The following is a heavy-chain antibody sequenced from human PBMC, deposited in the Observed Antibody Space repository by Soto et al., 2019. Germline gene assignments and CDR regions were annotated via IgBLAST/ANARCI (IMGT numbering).Heavy chain of an antibody. CDR3: ARARGYSYGLGDY. CDR2: INPNSGGT. D-gene: IGHD5-18*01. Sequence: ASVKVSCKXSGYTFTGYYMHWVRQAPGQGLEWMGWINPNSGGTNYAQKFQGRVTMTRDTSISTAYMELSRLRSDDTAVYYCARARGYSYGLGDYWGQGTLVTVSS. J-gene: IGHJ4*02. V-gene: IGHV1-2*02. CDR1: GYTFTGYY.